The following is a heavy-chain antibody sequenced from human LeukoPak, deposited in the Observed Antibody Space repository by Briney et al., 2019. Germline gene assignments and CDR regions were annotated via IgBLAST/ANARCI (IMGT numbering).Heavy chain of an antibody. D-gene: IGHD6-13*01. CDR3: ARKIAGAHLDY. CDR1: GFTFSSYA. V-gene: IGHV3-23*01. CDR2: ISDSGGNA. J-gene: IGHJ4*02. Sequence: GGSLRLSCAASGFTFSSYAMSWVRQAPGKGLEWVSAISDSGGNAYYADSVKGRFTISRDNSKNTVCLQMSSLRVEDTAIHYCARKIAGAHLDYWGQGLLVTVSS.